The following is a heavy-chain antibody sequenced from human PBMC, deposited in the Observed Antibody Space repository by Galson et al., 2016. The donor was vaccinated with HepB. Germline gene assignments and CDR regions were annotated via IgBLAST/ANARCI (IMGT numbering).Heavy chain of an antibody. Sequence: SVKVSCKASGFTFTNSAVQWVRQARGQRLEWIGWIVVGSSSTDYTQKFQERVTFTTDMSRSTAYMELSSLRSEDTALYYCATLRSPSDGRWSGIRDWGQGTLVTVSS. D-gene: IGHD3-10*02. CDR2: IVVGSSST. CDR1: GFTFTNSA. J-gene: IGHJ3*01. CDR3: ATLRSPSDGRWSGIRD. V-gene: IGHV1-58*01.